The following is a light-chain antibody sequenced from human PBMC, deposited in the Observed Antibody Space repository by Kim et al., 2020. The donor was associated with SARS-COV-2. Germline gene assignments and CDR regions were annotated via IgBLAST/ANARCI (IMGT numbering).Light chain of an antibody. CDR1: QSINNN. J-gene: IGKJ1*01. CDR3: QQSNNWPRT. Sequence: VSPRDRAPLACRASQSINNNLGWYQHRPGQAPSLLIYRASTRATGIPDRFSGSGFGTEFTLTISSLQSEDFAVYYCQQSNNWPRTFGQGTKVDIK. V-gene: IGKV3-15*01. CDR2: RAS.